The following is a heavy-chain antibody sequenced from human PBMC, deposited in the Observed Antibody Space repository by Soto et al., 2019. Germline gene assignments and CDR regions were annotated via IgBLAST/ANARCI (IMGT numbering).Heavy chain of an antibody. J-gene: IGHJ3*02. V-gene: IGHV4-34*01. D-gene: IGHD1-26*01. Sequence: ETRSLTCAVYGGSFSGYYRSWIRQPPGKGLEWIGEINHSGSTNYNPSLKSRVTISVDTSQNQFSLKRSSMTAADTAVYYCARAIVGVTDAFDIWGQGTMVTVSS. CDR2: INHSGST. CDR3: ARAIVGVTDAFDI. CDR1: GGSFSGYY.